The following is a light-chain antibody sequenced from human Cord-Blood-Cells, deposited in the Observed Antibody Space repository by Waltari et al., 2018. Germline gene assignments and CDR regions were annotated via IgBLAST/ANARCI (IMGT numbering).Light chain of an antibody. J-gene: IGLJ2*01. CDR3: CSYAGSSTFKV. CDR2: EGS. V-gene: IGLV2-23*03. CDR1: SSDVGSYNL. Sequence: QSALTQPASVSGSPGQSITISCTGTSSDVGSYNLVSWYQQYPGKALKLMIYEGSKRPSGVSNRFSGSKSGNTASLTISGLQAEDEADYYCCSYAGSSTFKVFGGGTKLTVL.